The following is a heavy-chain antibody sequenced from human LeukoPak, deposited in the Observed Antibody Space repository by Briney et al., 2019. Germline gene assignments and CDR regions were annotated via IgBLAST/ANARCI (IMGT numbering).Heavy chain of an antibody. CDR1: GYTFTDYY. CDR2: INPNSGGT. Sequence: GASVKVSCKASGYTFTDYYIHWVRQAPGQGLEWMGRINPNSGGTNDAQNFQGRVTMTRDTSISTAYMELSRLRSDDTAVYYCARDLPSTSNWELDYWGQRTLVTVSS. CDR3: ARDLPSTSNWELDY. J-gene: IGHJ4*02. V-gene: IGHV1-2*06. D-gene: IGHD7-27*01.